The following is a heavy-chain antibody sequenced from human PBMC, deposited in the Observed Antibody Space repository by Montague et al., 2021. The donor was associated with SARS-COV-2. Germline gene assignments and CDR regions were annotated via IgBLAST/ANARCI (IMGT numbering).Heavy chain of an antibody. CDR1: GGSISSGSYY. D-gene: IGHD3-22*01. CDR3: ASGTYYYDSSGPPSLSWSAFDI. Sequence: TLSLTCTVSGGSISSGSYYWSWIRQPAGKGLEWIGRIYTSGSTNYNPSLKSRVTISVDTSKNQFSLKLSSVTAADTAVYYCASGTYYYDSSGPPSLSWSAFDIWGQGTMVTVSS. V-gene: IGHV4-61*02. CDR2: IYTSGST. J-gene: IGHJ3*02.